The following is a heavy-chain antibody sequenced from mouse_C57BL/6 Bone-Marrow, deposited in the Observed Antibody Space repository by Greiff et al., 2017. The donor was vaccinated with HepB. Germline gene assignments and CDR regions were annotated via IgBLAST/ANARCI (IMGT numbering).Heavy chain of an antibody. V-gene: IGHV14-4*01. D-gene: IGHD1-1*01. J-gene: IGHJ4*01. Sequence: VQLQQSGAELVRPGASVKLSCTASGFNIKDDYMHWVKQRPEQGLEWIGWIDPENGDTEYASKFQGKATITEDTSSNTAYLQLSSLTSEDTAVYYCTTDYGRDYAMDYWGQGTSVTVSS. CDR3: TTDYGRDYAMDY. CDR1: GFNIKDDY. CDR2: IDPENGDT.